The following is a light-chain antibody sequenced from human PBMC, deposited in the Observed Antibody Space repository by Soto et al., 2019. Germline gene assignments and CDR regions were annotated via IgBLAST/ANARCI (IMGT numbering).Light chain of an antibody. CDR1: QSVSSSY. V-gene: IGKV3D-20*02. CDR3: QQRSNWQGAT. CDR2: GAS. J-gene: IGKJ4*01. Sequence: EIVMTQSPATLSVSPGERATLSCRARQSVSSSYLAWYQQKPGQAPRLLIYGASSRATGIPDRFSGSGSGTDFTLTISRLEPEDFAVYYCQQRSNWQGATFGGGTKVDIK.